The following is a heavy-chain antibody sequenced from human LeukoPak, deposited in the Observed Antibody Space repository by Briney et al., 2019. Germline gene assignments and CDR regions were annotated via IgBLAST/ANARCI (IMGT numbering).Heavy chain of an antibody. J-gene: IGHJ6*02. Sequence: GGSLRLSCAASGFTVDSNYLSWVRQVPGRGPEWVANVNRDGSETYYLDSVKGRFTISKDNAKNSLYLQMNSLRAEDTTLYHCARNNGMDVWGQGTTVIVSS. CDR3: ARNNGMDV. V-gene: IGHV3-7*03. CDR1: GFTVDSNY. CDR2: VNRDGSET.